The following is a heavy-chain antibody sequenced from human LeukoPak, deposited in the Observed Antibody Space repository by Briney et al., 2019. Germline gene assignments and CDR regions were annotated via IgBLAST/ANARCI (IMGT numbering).Heavy chain of an antibody. J-gene: IGHJ4*02. D-gene: IGHD5-12*01. V-gene: IGHV4-59*01. CDR3: ARVSGYDWESFYDY. Sequence: SSETLSLTCTVSGGSISSYYWSWIRQPPGKGLEWIGYIYYSGSTNYNPSLKSRVTISVDTSKNQFSLKLSSVTAADTAVYYCARVSGYDWESFYDYWGQGTLVTVSS. CDR1: GGSISSYY. CDR2: IYYSGST.